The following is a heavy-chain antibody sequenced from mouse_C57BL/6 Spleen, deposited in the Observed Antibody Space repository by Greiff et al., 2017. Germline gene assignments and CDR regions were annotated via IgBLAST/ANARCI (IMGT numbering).Heavy chain of an antibody. V-gene: IGHV3-8*01. CDR2: ISYSGST. Sequence: EVKLLESGPGLAKPSQTLSLPCSVTGYFITSDYWNWIRKFPGNKLEYMGYISYSGSTYSNPSLKSLISITRDTSKNQYYLQLNSVTTEDTATYYSSTRSQNYGSSSRWYFDVWGTGTTVTVSS. J-gene: IGHJ1*03. CDR1: GYFITSDY. CDR3: STRSQNYGSSSRWYFDV. D-gene: IGHD1-1*01.